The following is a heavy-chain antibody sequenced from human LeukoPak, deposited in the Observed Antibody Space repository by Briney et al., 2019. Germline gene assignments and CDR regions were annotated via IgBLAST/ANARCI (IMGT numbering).Heavy chain of an antibody. J-gene: IGHJ4*02. D-gene: IGHD7-27*01. CDR2: IKEDGSDK. V-gene: IGHV3-7*05. CDR1: GFTFNNYW. CDR3: ARDRDWGTDY. Sequence: GGSLRLSCAASGFTFNNYWISWVRQAPGKGLEWVANIKEDGSDKYYVDSVKGRFTVSRDNAKNSLYLQMSSLRAEDTAVYYCARDRDWGTDYWGQGTLVTVSS.